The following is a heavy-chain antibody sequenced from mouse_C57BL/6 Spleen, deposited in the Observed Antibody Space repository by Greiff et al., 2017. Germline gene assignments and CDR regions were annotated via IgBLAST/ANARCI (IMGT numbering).Heavy chain of an antibody. V-gene: IGHV1-4*01. CDR2: INPSSGYT. J-gene: IGHJ2*01. CDR3: ARGGTTIERGFDY. CDR1: GYTFTSYT. D-gene: IGHD1-1*01. Sequence: QVHVKQSGAELARPGASVKMSCKASGYTFTSYTMHWVKQRPGQGLEWIGYINPSSGYTKYNQKFKDKATLTADKSSIPAYMQLSSLTSEDSAVYYCARGGTTIERGFDYWGQGTTLTVSS.